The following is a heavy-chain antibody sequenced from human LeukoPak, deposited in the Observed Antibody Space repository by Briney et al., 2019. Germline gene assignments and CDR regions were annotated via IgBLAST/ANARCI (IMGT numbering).Heavy chain of an antibody. CDR1: GGTFNSYA. V-gene: IGHV1-69*04. CDR2: IIPILDIA. D-gene: IGHD4-11*01. CDR3: ARSNDYSNPVDY. J-gene: IGHJ4*02. Sequence: GSSVKVSSKASGGTFNSYAFSWVRQAPGQGLEWMGRIIPILDIANHAQKFQGRVTITADKSTSTAYMELSSLRSEDTAVYYCARSNDYSNPVDYWGQGTLVTVSS.